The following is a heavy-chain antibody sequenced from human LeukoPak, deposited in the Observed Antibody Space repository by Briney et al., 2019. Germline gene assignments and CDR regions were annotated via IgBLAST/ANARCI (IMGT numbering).Heavy chain of an antibody. V-gene: IGHV3-66*01. Sequence: TGGSLRLSCAASGFTVNNKYMTWVRQAPGKGLEWVSLIYNDGRTYYADSVKGRCTISRDNLKNVLYLQMNSLRAEDTAVYYCARSFWWFGEFSPFDYWGQGTLVTVSS. D-gene: IGHD3-10*01. CDR1: GFTVNNKY. CDR3: ARSFWWFGEFSPFDY. J-gene: IGHJ4*02. CDR2: IYNDGRT.